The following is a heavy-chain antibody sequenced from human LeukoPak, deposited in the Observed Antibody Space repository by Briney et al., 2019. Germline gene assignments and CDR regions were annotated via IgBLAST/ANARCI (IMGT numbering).Heavy chain of an antibody. V-gene: IGHV3-23*01. Sequence: TGGSLRLSCAASGFTFSSYAMSWVRQAPGKGLEWASGISGSGGSTNYAGSVKGRFTISRDNSKNTLYLQMSSQRAEDTAVYYCATASTYDFWSDYPYWGQGTLVTVSS. CDR2: ISGSGGST. CDR3: ATASTYDFWSDYPY. J-gene: IGHJ4*02. D-gene: IGHD3-3*01. CDR1: GFTFSSYA.